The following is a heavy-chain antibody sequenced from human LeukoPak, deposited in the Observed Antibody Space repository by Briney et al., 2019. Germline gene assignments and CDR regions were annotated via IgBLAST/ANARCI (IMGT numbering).Heavy chain of an antibody. CDR1: GFTVSNTY. Sequence: PGGSLRLSCAASGFTVSNTYMSWVRQAPGKGLEWVSVIYSSGGTFYSESVKGRFTISRDYSKNTLYLQMNSLRAEDTAVYYCVRDLGGRSGHWGQGTLVTVSS. CDR3: VRDLGGRSGH. V-gene: IGHV3-53*01. J-gene: IGHJ4*02. D-gene: IGHD1-26*01. CDR2: IYSSGGT.